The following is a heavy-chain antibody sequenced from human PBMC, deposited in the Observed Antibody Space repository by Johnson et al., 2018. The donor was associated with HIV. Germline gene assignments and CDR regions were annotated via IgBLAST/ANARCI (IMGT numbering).Heavy chain of an antibody. D-gene: IGHD1-1*01. J-gene: IGHJ3*02. CDR1: GFTFSDAW. V-gene: IGHV3-15*01. CDR2: VKSKTDGGTT. CDR3: TTGLYWNDAFDI. Sequence: VQLVESGGGLVKPGGSLRLSCAASGFTFSDAWMNWVRQAPGQGLEWVGRVKSKTDGGTTDYAAPVNGRFTISRDGSKNTLYLQMNSLKTEDTAVYYCTTGLYWNDAFDIWGQGTMVTVSS.